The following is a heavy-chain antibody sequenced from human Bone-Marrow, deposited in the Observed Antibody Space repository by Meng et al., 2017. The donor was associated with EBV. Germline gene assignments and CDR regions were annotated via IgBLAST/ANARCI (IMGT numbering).Heavy chain of an antibody. Sequence: EVQLVESGGGLVKPGGSLRLACAASGLTFSSYSMNWVRQAPGKGLEWVSSISSSSSYIYYADSVKGRFTISRDNAKNSLYLQMNSLRAEDTAVYYCARDSYYYDSSGYYTYWYFDLWGRGTLGTVSS. CDR1: GLTFSSYS. J-gene: IGHJ2*01. V-gene: IGHV3-21*01. D-gene: IGHD3-22*01. CDR3: ARDSYYYDSSGYYTYWYFDL. CDR2: ISSSSSYI.